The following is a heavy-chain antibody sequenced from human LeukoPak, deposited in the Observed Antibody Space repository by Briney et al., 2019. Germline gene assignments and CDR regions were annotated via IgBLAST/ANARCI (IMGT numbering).Heavy chain of an antibody. D-gene: IGHD6-19*01. CDR1: GFTFSGYA. J-gene: IGHJ6*03. CDR2: ISGSGGST. V-gene: IGHV3-23*01. Sequence: QSGGSLRLSCAASGFTFSGYAMNWVRQAPGKGLEWVSAISGSGGSTYYADSVKGRFTISRDNSKNTLYLQMNSLRAEDTAVYYCAKDSSPTDIAVAGQECYYYYMDVWGKGTTVTVSS. CDR3: AKDSSPTDIAVAGQECYYYYMDV.